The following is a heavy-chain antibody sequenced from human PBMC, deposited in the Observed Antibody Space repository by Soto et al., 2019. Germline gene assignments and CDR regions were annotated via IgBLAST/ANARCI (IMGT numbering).Heavy chain of an antibody. J-gene: IGHJ6*02. V-gene: IGHV1-8*01. CDR2: MNPNSGNT. CDR3: ARSRFLEWLLSNAYYYYGMDV. D-gene: IGHD3-3*01. Sequence: ASVKVSCKASGYTFTSYDINWVRQVTGQGLEWMGWMNPNSGNTGYAQKFQGRVTMTRNTSISTAYMELSSLRSEDTAVYYCARSRFLEWLLSNAYYYYGMDVWGQGTTVTVSS. CDR1: GYTFTSYD.